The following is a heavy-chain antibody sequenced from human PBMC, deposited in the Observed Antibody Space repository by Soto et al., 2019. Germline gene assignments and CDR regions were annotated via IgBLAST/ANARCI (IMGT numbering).Heavy chain of an antibody. J-gene: IGHJ4*02. Sequence: QVQLQESGPGLVKPSETLSLTCTVSGGSVSSGSYYWSWIRQPPGKGLEWIGYIYYSGSTNYNPSLKSRVTISVDTSKNQFSRKLSSVTAADTAVYYCASRVLGYCSGGSCKAVDYWGQGTLVTVSS. CDR2: IYYSGST. V-gene: IGHV4-61*01. CDR3: ASRVLGYCSGGSCKAVDY. CDR1: GGSVSSGSYY. D-gene: IGHD2-15*01.